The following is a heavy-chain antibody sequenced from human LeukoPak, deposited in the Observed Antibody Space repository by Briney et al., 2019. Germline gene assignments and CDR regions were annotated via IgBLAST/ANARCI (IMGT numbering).Heavy chain of an antibody. CDR2: ISYDGSNK. V-gene: IGHV3-30-3*01. D-gene: IGHD2-2*01. CDR3: AKDNTQLLWRGWFDP. J-gene: IGHJ5*02. CDR1: GFTFSSYA. Sequence: GGSLRLSCAASGFTFSSYAMHWVRQAPGKGLEWVAVISYDGSNKYYADSVKGRFTISRDNSKNTLYLQMNSLRAEDTAVYYCAKDNTQLLWRGWFDPWGQGTLVTVSS.